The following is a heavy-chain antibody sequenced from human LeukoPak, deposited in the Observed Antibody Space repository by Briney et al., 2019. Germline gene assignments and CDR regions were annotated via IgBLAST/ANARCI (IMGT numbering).Heavy chain of an antibody. Sequence: ASVKVSCKASGYTFTSYGISWVRQAPGQGLEWMGWISAYNGNTNYAQKLQGRVTMTTDTSTSTAYMELRSLRSDDTAVYYCARDPNLDYYDIFTGEDAFDIWGQGTMVTVSS. V-gene: IGHV1-18*01. J-gene: IGHJ3*02. CDR3: ARDPNLDYYDIFTGEDAFDI. D-gene: IGHD3-9*01. CDR1: GYTFTSYG. CDR2: ISAYNGNT.